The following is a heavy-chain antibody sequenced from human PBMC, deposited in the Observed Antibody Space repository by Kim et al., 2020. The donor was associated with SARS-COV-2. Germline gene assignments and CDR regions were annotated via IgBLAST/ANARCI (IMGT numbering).Heavy chain of an antibody. V-gene: IGHV3-73*01. J-gene: IGHJ4*02. CDR1: GFTFSASA. CDR2: IRSKPNNYAT. D-gene: IGHD4-17*01. CDR3: SRHSGKHGDRGFDN. Sequence: GGSLRLSCAASGFTFSASAMHWVRQASGKGLEWVGRIRSKPNNYATSYAASVTGRFTISRDDSTNTVYLQMDSLKTDDTAVYVCSRHSGKHGDRGFDNWGQRTLVTVSS.